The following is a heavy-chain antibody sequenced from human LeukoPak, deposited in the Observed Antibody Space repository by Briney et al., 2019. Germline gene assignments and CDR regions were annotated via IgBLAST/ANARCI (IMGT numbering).Heavy chain of an antibody. Sequence: SQTLSLTCTVSGGSISSGGYYWSWLRQHPGKGLEWIGYIYYSGSTYYNPSLKSRVTISVDTSKNQFSLKLSSVTAADTAVYYCARGMNWGYYYYYYGMDVWGQGTTVTVSS. V-gene: IGHV4-31*03. D-gene: IGHD7-27*01. CDR3: ARGMNWGYYYYYYGMDV. CDR1: GGSISSGGYY. J-gene: IGHJ6*02. CDR2: IYYSGST.